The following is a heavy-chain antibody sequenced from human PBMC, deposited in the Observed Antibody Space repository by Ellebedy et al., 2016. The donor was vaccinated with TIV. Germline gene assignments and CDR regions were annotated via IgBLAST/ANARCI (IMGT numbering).Heavy chain of an antibody. J-gene: IGHJ4*02. Sequence: GGSLRLSXAASGFTFSTYAISWVRQAPGKGLEWVSAISGTGDNTYYADSVKGRFTISRDNYKNTLYLQMNSLRAEDTALYYCAKDLGDFDYFLIDFWGQGTLVTVSS. CDR2: ISGTGDNT. CDR3: AKDLGDFDYFLIDF. D-gene: IGHD3-9*01. CDR1: GFTFSTYA. V-gene: IGHV3-23*01.